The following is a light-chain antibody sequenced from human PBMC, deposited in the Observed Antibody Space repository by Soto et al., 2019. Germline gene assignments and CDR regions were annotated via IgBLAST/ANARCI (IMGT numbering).Light chain of an antibody. V-gene: IGKV1-27*01. J-gene: IGKJ1*01. CDR1: QGISNY. Sequence: DIQMTQSPSSLSASVGDRVAISCRASQGISNYLAWYQQKPGEVPKLLIYAASTLQSGVPSRFSGSGSGTDFTLTISSLQPEDVATYYCQKYISAPQTFGQGTKVDIK. CDR3: QKYISAPQT. CDR2: AAS.